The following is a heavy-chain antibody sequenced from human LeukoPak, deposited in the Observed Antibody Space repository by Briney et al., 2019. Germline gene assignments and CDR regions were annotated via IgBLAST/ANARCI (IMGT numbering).Heavy chain of an antibody. CDR2: IYYSGST. Sequence: SETLSLTCTVSGGSISNSRYYWGWIRQPPGKGLEWIGSIYYSGSTYYNPSLKSRITVSVDTSKNQFSLKLSSVTAADTAVYYCAGQYCSGGSCYSSDDYWGQGTLVTVSS. J-gene: IGHJ4*02. CDR1: GGSISNSRYY. D-gene: IGHD2-15*01. CDR3: AGQYCSGGSCYSSDDY. V-gene: IGHV4-39*01.